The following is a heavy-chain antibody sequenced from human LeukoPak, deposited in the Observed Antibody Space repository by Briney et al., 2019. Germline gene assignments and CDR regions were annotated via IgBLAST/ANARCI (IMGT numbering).Heavy chain of an antibody. CDR2: IWYDGSNK. CDR3: VKDMAGNYDY. Sequence: GRSLRLSCAASGLTFSSYGMHWVRQAPGKGLEWVAVIWYDGSNKYYADSVKGRFTISRDNAENTLYLQMNSLRAEDTAIYYCVKDMAGNYDYWGQGTLVTVSS. D-gene: IGHD4-11*01. J-gene: IGHJ4*02. CDR1: GLTFSSYG. V-gene: IGHV3-33*03.